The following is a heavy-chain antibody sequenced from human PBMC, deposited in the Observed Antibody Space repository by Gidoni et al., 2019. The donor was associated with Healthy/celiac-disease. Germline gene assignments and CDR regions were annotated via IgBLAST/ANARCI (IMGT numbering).Heavy chain of an antibody. V-gene: IGHV3-30*18. J-gene: IGHJ4*02. CDR3: AKTFAYYYGSGSSVD. CDR1: GFTSSSYG. Sequence: QVQLVESGGGVVQPGRSLRLSWAASGFTSSSYGMHWVRQAPGKGLEWVAVISYDGSNKYYADSVKGRFTISRDNSKNTLYLQMNSLRAEDTAVYYCAKTFAYYYGSGSSVDWGQGTLVTVSS. CDR2: ISYDGSNK. D-gene: IGHD3-10*01.